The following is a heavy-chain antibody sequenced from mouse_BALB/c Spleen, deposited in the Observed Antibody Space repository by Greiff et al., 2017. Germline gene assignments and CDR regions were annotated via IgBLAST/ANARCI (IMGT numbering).Heavy chain of an antibody. CDR1: GFTFNTYA. J-gene: IGHJ2*01. V-gene: IGHV10-1*02. D-gene: IGHD2-3*01. Sequence: EVKVVESGGGLVQPKGSLKLSCAASGFTFNTYAMNWVRQAPGKGLEWVARIRSKSNNYATYYADSVKDRFTISRDDSQSMLYLQMNNLKTEDTAMYYCVRGGENGYYNYWGQGTTLTVSS. CDR3: VRGGENGYYNY. CDR2: IRSKSNNYAT.